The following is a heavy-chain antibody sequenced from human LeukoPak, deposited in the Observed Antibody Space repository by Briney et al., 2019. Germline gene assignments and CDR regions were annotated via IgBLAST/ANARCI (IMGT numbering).Heavy chain of an antibody. D-gene: IGHD3-22*01. CDR1: GFTFSSYA. CDR3: AKECYYDSSGYSDY. CDR2: ISGSGGST. V-gene: IGHV3-23*01. J-gene: IGHJ4*02. Sequence: GGSLRLSCAASGFTFSSYAMSWVRQAPGKGLEWVSAISGSGGSTYYADSVRGRFTISRDNSKNTLYLQMNSLRAEDTAVYYCAKECYYDSSGYSDYWGQGTLVTVSS.